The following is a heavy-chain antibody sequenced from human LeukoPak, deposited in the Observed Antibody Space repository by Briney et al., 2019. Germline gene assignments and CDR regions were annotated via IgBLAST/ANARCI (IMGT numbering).Heavy chain of an antibody. CDR3: ARAEMRLQWKEIDQ. CDR2: VDESGNS. V-gene: IGHV4-34*01. J-gene: IGHJ1*01. D-gene: IGHD2-15*01. CDR1: GGSFSGYH. Sequence: PSETLSLTCAVYGGSFSGYHWSWIRQSPGRGLEWIGEVDESGNSNYNPSLKRRVTISIDTYENQFSLEVTSVTAADTAIYYCARAEMRLQWKEIDQWGQGTLVTVSS.